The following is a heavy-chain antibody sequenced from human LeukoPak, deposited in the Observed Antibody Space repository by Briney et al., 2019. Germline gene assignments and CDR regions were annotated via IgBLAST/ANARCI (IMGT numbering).Heavy chain of an antibody. CDR3: ARDLRSSGRTRPII. Sequence: PGGSLRLSCAASGFTFSDYYMNWIRQAPGKGLEWVSYITSSGSTIYYADSVKGRFTISRDNAKNSLYLQMNSLRAEDTAVYYCARDLRSSGRTRPIIWGQGTMVTVSS. D-gene: IGHD6-19*01. CDR1: GFTFSDYY. V-gene: IGHV3-11*04. CDR2: ITSSGSTI. J-gene: IGHJ3*02.